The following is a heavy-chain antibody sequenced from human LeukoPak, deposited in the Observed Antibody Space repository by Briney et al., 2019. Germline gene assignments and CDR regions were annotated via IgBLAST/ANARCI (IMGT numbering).Heavy chain of an antibody. D-gene: IGHD4/OR15-4a*01. CDR1: GFTFNTYN. CDR2: IYSGGST. V-gene: IGHV3-53*01. Sequence: PGGSLRLSCAASGFTFNTYNMNWVRQAPGKGLEWVSFIYSGGSTYYADSVKGRFTISRDNSKNTLYLQMNSLRADDTAVYYCARRAGAYSHPYDYWGQGTLVTVSS. J-gene: IGHJ4*02. CDR3: ARRAGAYSHPYDY.